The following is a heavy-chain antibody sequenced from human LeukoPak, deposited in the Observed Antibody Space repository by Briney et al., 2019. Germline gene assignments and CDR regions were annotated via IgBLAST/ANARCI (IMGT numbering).Heavy chain of an antibody. Sequence: SETLSLTCTVSGGSISSSSYYWGWIRQPPGKGLEWIGSIYYSGSTYYNPSLKSRVTISVDTSKNQFSLKLSSMTAADTAVYYCARHSTDTYYDFWSGYYTSFDYWGQGTLVTVSS. CDR3: ARHSTDTYYDFWSGYYTSFDY. J-gene: IGHJ4*02. V-gene: IGHV4-39*01. D-gene: IGHD3-3*01. CDR1: GGSISSSSYY. CDR2: IYYSGST.